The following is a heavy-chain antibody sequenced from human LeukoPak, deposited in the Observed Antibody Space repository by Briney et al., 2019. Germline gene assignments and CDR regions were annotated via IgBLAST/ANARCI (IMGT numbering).Heavy chain of an antibody. V-gene: IGHV1-18*01. J-gene: IGHJ5*02. CDR1: GYTFTSYG. Sequence: GASVKVSCKASGYTFTSYGISWVRQAPGQGLEWMGWISAYNGNTNYAQKLQGRATMTTDTSTSTAYMELRSLRSDDTAVYYCARAVFTMVRGVIMEVPNWFDPWGQGTLVTVSS. CDR3: ARAVFTMVRGVIMEVPNWFDP. D-gene: IGHD3-10*01. CDR2: ISAYNGNT.